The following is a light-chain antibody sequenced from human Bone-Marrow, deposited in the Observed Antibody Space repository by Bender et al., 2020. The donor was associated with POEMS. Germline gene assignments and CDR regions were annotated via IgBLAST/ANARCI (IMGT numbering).Light chain of an antibody. CDR2: EVT. J-gene: IGLJ3*02. CDR1: SSDVGNYNL. Sequence: QSALTQPASVSGSPGQSITISCSGTSSDVGNYNLVSWYRQHPGQAPTVVIYEVTKRPSGVSNRFSGSKSDNTVSLTISGLQAEDEADYFCCSYAGTGGWVFGGGTKLTVL. CDR3: CSYAGTGGWV. V-gene: IGLV2-23*02.